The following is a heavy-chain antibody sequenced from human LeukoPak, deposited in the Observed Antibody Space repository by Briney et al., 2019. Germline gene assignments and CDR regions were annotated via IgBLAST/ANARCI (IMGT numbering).Heavy chain of an antibody. Sequence: GGSLGLSCAASGFTFSNYSMTWVRQAPGKGLEWVSSISSSSTYIYYADSVKGRFTIPRDNAKNSLYLQMNSLRAEDTAVYYCARSIAAAGTTGDFDYWGQGTLVTVSS. CDR3: ARSIAAAGTTGDFDY. CDR2: ISSSSTYI. CDR1: GFTFSNYS. J-gene: IGHJ4*02. D-gene: IGHD6-13*01. V-gene: IGHV3-21*06.